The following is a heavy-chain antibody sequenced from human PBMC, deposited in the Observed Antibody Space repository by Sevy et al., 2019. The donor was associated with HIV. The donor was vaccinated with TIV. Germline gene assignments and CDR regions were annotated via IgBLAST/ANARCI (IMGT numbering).Heavy chain of an antibody. CDR3: ATHAGIXAAGRVFDY. CDR1: GFTFSDHY. D-gene: IGHD6-13*01. CDR2: TRNKADGYTT. V-gene: IGHV3-72*01. J-gene: IGHJ4*02. Sequence: GGSLRLSCVASGFTFSDHYMEWVRQAPGKGLEWVGRTRNKADGYTTEYAASVKGRFTISRDESKNSLYVQMNSLKAEDTAVYYCATHAGIXAAGRVFDYWGQXTLVTVSS.